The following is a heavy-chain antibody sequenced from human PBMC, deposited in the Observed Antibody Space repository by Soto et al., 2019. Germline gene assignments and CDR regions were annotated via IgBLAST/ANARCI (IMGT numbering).Heavy chain of an antibody. D-gene: IGHD1-26*01. V-gene: IGHV1-2*04. CDR2: INPNSGGT. CDR1: GYTFTGYY. CDR3: ARDLVLSIVGAEAQSMDV. Sequence: GASVKVSCKASGYTFTGYYMHWVRQAPGQGLEWMGWINPNSGGTNYAQKFQGWVTMTRDTSISTAYMELSRLRSDDTAVYYCARDLVLSIVGAEAQSMDVRGKGTTGTVSS. J-gene: IGHJ6*04.